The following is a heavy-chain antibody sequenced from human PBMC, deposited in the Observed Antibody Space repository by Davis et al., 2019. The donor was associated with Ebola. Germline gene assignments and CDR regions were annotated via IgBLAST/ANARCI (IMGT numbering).Heavy chain of an antibody. J-gene: IGHJ6*03. CDR1: GFTFSDYY. CDR3: ARVSAGPIPYYYYYYMDV. D-gene: IGHD6-13*01. V-gene: IGHV3-11*04. Sequence: PGGSLRLSCAASGFTFSDYYMSWIRQAPGKGLEWVSYISSSGSTIYYADSVKGRFTISRDNAKNSLYLQMNSLRAEDTAVYYCARVSAGPIPYYYYYYMDVWGKGTTVTVSS. CDR2: ISSSGSTI.